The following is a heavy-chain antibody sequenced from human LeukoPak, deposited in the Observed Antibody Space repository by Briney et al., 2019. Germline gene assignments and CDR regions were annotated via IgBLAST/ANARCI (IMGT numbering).Heavy chain of an antibody. CDR1: GFTFNTYS. CDR2: ISSSGNYI. D-gene: IGHD2-8*01. J-gene: IGHJ4*02. CDR3: ARNAGGYYFES. Sequence: GGSLRLSCAASGFTFNTYSMNWVRQAPGEGLEWISSISSSGNYIHYADSVKGRFTISRDNAKNSLYLQMNSLRAEDTAVYFCARNAGGYYFESWGQGLLVTVSS. V-gene: IGHV3-21*01.